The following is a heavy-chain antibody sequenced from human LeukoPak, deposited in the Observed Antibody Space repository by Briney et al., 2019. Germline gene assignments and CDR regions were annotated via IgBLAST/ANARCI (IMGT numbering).Heavy chain of an antibody. D-gene: IGHD3-10*01. CDR1: GYTFTSYD. CDR2: MNPNSGNT. V-gene: IGHV1-8*01. J-gene: IGHJ5*02. Sequence: ASVKVSCKASGYTFTSYDINWVRQATGQGLEWMGWMNPNSGNTGYAQKFQGRVTMTRNTSISTAYMELSSLRSEDTAVYYCARGLDGSGSYLINWFDPWGQGTLVTVSS. CDR3: ARGLDGSGSYLINWFDP.